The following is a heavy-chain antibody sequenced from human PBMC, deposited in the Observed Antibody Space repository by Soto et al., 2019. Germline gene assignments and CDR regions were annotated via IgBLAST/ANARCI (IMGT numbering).Heavy chain of an antibody. CDR2: ISSSGDGT. V-gene: IGHV3-23*01. CDR1: GFTFNSCA. D-gene: IGHD3-10*01. CDR3: ARAHFFGELFSVPNWFDP. Sequence: GGSLRLSCAASGFTFNSCAMTWVRQAPGKGLEWVSIISSSGDGTYYVDSVKGRFTISRDNSRNTLNLQMNSLRAEDTAVYYCARAHFFGELFSVPNWFDPWGQGTLVTVSS. J-gene: IGHJ5*02.